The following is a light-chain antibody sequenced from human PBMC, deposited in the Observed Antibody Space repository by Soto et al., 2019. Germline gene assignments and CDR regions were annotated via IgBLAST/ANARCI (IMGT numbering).Light chain of an antibody. CDR2: GAS. V-gene: IGKV1-39*01. J-gene: IGKJ2*01. Sequence: DIQMTQSPSSLSASVGDRVTITCRASQSISIYLNWYQQKPGKAPKLLINGASSLQSGVPSRFSGSGSGTEFTLTIRSLQPDDFATYYCQQYDSSSPTFGQGTKLEIK. CDR1: QSISIY. CDR3: QQYDSSSPT.